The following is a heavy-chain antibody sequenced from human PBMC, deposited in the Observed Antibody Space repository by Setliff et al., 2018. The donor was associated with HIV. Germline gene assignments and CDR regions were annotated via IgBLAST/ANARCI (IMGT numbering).Heavy chain of an antibody. CDR1: GGSISSSSYY. V-gene: IGHV4-39*01. CDR3: ARREEYYDFRSGYYSYYFDY. J-gene: IGHJ4*02. D-gene: IGHD3-3*01. Sequence: SETLSLTCTVSGGSISSSSYYWGWIRQPPGKGLEWIGSINFSGSTYYNPSLKSRVTISVDTSKNQFSLKLSSVAAADTAVYYCARREEYYDFRSGYYSYYFDYLGQGTLVTVSS. CDR2: INFSGST.